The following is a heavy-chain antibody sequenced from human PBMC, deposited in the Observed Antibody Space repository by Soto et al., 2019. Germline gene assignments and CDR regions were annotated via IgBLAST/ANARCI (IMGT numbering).Heavy chain of an antibody. CDR1: GGTFNNYG. D-gene: IGHD3-10*01. CDR2: FIPIFPAP. V-gene: IGHV1-69*01. Sequence: QMQLVQSGAEVKKPGSSVRISCQASGGTFNNYGLSWVRQAPGQGLEWVGGFIPIFPAPSYAQKFRGRVTIIVDESTSTAYMELGSLRSEDTAIYYCARSPYGSGTYIADYWCRGTLVVVTS. J-gene: IGHJ4*02. CDR3: ARSPYGSGTYIADY.